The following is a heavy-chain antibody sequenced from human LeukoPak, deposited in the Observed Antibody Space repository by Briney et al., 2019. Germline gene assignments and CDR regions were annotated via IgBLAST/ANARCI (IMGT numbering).Heavy chain of an antibody. Sequence: ASVKVSCKASGYTFTSYYMHWVRQAPGQGLKWMGIINTSGGSTSYAQKFQGRVTVTRAMSPSTVYMELSSLRSEDTAVYYCARAVGGWDPDAFDIWGQGTMVTVSS. CDR2: INTSGGST. CDR3: ARAVGGWDPDAFDI. D-gene: IGHD3-10*01. CDR1: GYTFTSYY. V-gene: IGHV1-46*01. J-gene: IGHJ3*02.